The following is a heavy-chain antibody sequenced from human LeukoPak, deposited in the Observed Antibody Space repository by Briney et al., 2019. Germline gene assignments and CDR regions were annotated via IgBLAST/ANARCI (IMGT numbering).Heavy chain of an antibody. V-gene: IGHV1-46*01. CDR3: ARDPSRGWFDYYYYYGMDV. D-gene: IGHD6-19*01. CDR2: INPSGGST. CDR1: GYTFTSYY. Sequence: ASVKVSCKASGYTFTSYYMHWARQAPGQGLEWMGIINPSGGSTSYAQKFQGRVTMTRDTSTSTVYMELSSLRSEDTAVYYCARDPSRGWFDYYYYYGMDVWGQGTTVTVSS. J-gene: IGHJ6*02.